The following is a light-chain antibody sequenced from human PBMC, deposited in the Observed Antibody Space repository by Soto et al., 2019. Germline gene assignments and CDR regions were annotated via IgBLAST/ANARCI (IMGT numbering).Light chain of an antibody. CDR2: DAT. CDR1: QDISNT. J-gene: IGKJ2*01. V-gene: IGKV1-33*01. Sequence: DLQMTQSPPSPSASVGDRVTITCQASQDISNTLNWYQQKPGKSPKVLIYDATRLERGVPSRFSGSGSGTDFTLIISSLQAEDSATYSCQQYGSLRATFGQGTKLEIK. CDR3: QQYGSLRAT.